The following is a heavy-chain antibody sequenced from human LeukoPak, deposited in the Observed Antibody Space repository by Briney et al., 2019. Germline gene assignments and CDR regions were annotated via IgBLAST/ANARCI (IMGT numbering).Heavy chain of an antibody. Sequence: PGGSLRLSCAASGFPFSSYAMSWVRQAPGKGLEWVSGISGSGDSTYYAHSVKGRFTISRDNAKHTLYLQMNSLRAEDTAVYYCAKSIADFWSGFYPSYFDYWGQGTLVTVSS. J-gene: IGHJ4*02. V-gene: IGHV3-23*01. D-gene: IGHD3-3*01. CDR3: AKSIADFWSGFYPSYFDY. CDR2: ISGSGDST. CDR1: GFPFSSYA.